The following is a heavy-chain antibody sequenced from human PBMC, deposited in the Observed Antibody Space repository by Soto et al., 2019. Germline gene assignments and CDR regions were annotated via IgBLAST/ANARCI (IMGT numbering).Heavy chain of an antibody. CDR3: ARDMPAAPAAFDC. CDR2: ISFDGINK. D-gene: IGHD2-2*01. V-gene: IGHV3-30*03. J-gene: IGHJ4*02. Sequence: QVELVESGGGVVQPGRSLRLSCAASGFIFRRYGMHWVRQAPGKGLEWVAVISFDGINKDYADSVKGRFTISRDNSNKTLHLQMNSLRGDDTAVYYCARDMPAAPAAFDCWGQGTLVTVSS. CDR1: GFIFRRYG.